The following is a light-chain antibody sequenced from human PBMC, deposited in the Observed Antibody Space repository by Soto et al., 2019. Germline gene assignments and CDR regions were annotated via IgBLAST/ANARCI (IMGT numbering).Light chain of an antibody. CDR2: GNN. CDR1: SSNIGAGYG. CDR3: QSYDNSLSGVV. Sequence: SVLAQPPSVSGAPGQRVTISCTGSSSNIGAGYGVHWYQQFQGTAPKLLIYGNNNRPSGVPDRFSGSKSDSSASLAITGLQAEDEADYYCQSYDNSLSGVVFGGGTKLTVL. V-gene: IGLV1-40*01. J-gene: IGLJ2*01.